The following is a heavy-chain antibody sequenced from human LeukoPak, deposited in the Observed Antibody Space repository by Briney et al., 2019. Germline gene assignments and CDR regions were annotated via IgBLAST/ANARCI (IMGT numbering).Heavy chain of an antibody. CDR3: AKERVAGTCYYYYGMDV. V-gene: IGHV3-23*01. CDR2: ISGSGGST. Sequence: GASLRLSCAASGFTFSSYAMSWVRQAPGKELEWVSAISGSGGSTYYADSVKGRFTISRDNSKNTLYLQMNSLRAEDTAVYYCAKERVAGTCYYYYGMDVWGQGTTVTVSS. J-gene: IGHJ6*02. D-gene: IGHD6-19*01. CDR1: GFTFSSYA.